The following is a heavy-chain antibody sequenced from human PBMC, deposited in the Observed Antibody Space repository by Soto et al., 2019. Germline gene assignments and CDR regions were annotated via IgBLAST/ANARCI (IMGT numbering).Heavy chain of an antibody. V-gene: IGHV4-59*08. D-gene: IGHD3-10*01. J-gene: IGHJ4*02. CDR2: IYYSGST. CDR3: ARHNYGSGNTYFDY. Sequence: QVQLQESGPGLVKPSETLSLTCTVSGDSISSYYWSWIRQPPGKGLEWIGYIYYSGSTNYNPSLKRRVTISVDTSKNQFSLKLNSMTAADTAVYDCARHNYGSGNTYFDYWGQGTLVTVSS. CDR1: GDSISSYY.